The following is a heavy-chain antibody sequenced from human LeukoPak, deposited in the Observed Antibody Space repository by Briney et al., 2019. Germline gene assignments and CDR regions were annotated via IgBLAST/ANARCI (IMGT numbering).Heavy chain of an antibody. CDR2: IYYSGST. CDR1: GGSISSYY. Sequence: SETLSLTCTVSGGSISSYYWSWIRQPPGKGLEWIGYIYYSGSTNYNPSLKSRVTISVDTSKNQFSLKLSSVTAADTAVYYCARHRAPSYDSSGYYQPPGWFDPWGQGTLVTVSS. CDR3: ARHRAPSYDSSGYYQPPGWFDP. D-gene: IGHD3-22*01. J-gene: IGHJ5*02. V-gene: IGHV4-59*08.